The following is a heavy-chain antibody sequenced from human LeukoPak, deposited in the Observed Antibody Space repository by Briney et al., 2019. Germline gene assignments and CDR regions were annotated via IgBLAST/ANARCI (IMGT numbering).Heavy chain of an antibody. Sequence: KPSETLSLTCSVSGGSMSSNYWSSIRQPPGKGLEWIGNIYYSGSTNYNPSLKSRVTISVDTSKNQFSLKLSSVTAAYTAVYYCARVQQQLLPFDYWGQGILVTVSS. D-gene: IGHD6-13*01. CDR3: ARVQQQLLPFDY. V-gene: IGHV4-59*01. J-gene: IGHJ4*02. CDR1: GGSMSSNY. CDR2: IYYSGST.